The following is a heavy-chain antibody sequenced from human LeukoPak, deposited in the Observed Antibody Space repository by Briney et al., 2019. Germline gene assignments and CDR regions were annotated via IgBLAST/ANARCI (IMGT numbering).Heavy chain of an antibody. D-gene: IGHD1-26*01. Sequence: GGSLRLSCAASGFTFSRYWMSWARQAPGKGLEWVANIIQDGSEKYYVDSVKGRFTISRDNAKNSLYLQMNSLRAEDTAVYYCARDVGVDYWGQGTLVTVSS. CDR2: IIQDGSEK. CDR3: ARDVGVDY. J-gene: IGHJ4*02. V-gene: IGHV3-7*01. CDR1: GFTFSRYW.